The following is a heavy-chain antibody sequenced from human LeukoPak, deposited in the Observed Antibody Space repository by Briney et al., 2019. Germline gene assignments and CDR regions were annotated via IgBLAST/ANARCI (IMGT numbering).Heavy chain of an antibody. CDR3: ARDATMVPLYYYYYMDV. J-gene: IGHJ6*03. V-gene: IGHV3-21*01. Sequence: GGSLRLSCAASGFTFRNYNMNWVRQAPGKGLEWVSSINSSSGYIYYADSVKGRFTISRDNAKSSLYLQMNSLRAEDTAVYYCARDATMVPLYYYYYMDVWGKGTTVTVSS. CDR2: INSSSGYI. CDR1: GFTFRNYN. D-gene: IGHD3-10*01.